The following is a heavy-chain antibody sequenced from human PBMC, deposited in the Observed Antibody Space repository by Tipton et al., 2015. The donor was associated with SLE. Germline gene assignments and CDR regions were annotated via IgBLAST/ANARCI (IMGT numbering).Heavy chain of an antibody. CDR1: GGSFSGHY. CDR3: ARASRSSFDY. CDR2: INHSGRT. D-gene: IGHD2-2*01. J-gene: IGHJ4*02. Sequence: TLSLTCAVYGGSFSGHYWSWIRQPPGKGLEWIGEINHSGRTNYNPSLKSRVTISVDRSKNQFSLKLSSVTAADTAVYYCARASRSSFDYWGQGTLVTVSS. V-gene: IGHV4-34*01.